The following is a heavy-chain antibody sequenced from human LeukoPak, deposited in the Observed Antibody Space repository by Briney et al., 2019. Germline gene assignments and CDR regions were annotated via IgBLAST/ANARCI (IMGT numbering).Heavy chain of an antibody. V-gene: IGHV4-59*01. CDR2: IYYSGST. CDR1: GGSISSYY. D-gene: IGHD5-12*01. J-gene: IGHJ3*02. CDR3: ARGSGPVWLGQQDDAFDI. Sequence: PSETLSLTCTVSGGSISSYYWSWIRQPPGKGLEWIGYIYYSGSTNYNPSLKSRVTIPVDTSKNQFSPKLSSVTAADTAVYYCARGSGPVWLGQQDDAFDIWGQGTMVTVSS.